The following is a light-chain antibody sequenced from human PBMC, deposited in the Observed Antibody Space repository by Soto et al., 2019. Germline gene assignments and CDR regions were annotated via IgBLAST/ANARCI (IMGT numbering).Light chain of an antibody. CDR3: QVWDSSSDLVV. CDR1: NIGSKS. J-gene: IGLJ2*01. CDR2: YDS. V-gene: IGLV3-21*04. Sequence: SYELTQPPSVSVAPGKTARITCGGNNIGSKSVHWYQQKPGQAPVLVIYYDSDRPSGIPERFSVSNSGNTATLTISRVEAGDEADYYYQVWDSSSDLVVFGGGTKVTVL.